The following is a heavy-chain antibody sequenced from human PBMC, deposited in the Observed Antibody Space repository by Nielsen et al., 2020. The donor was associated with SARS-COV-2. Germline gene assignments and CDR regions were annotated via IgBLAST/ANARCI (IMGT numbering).Heavy chain of an antibody. J-gene: IGHJ3*01. V-gene: IGHV3-23*01. D-gene: IGHD3-10*01. CDR1: GFTFNIYA. Sequence: GGSLRLSCAASGFTFNIYAMAWVRRAPGRGLQWVTGVSASGGSTYCTDSVKGRFSISRDNSKNTLFLQMHSLRVEDTALYYCAKDGVVRGDALDLWGQGTMVTVSS. CDR3: AKDGVVRGDALDL. CDR2: VSASGGST.